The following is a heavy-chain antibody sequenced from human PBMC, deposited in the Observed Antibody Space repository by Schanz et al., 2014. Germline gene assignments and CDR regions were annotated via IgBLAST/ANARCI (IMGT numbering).Heavy chain of an antibody. CDR1: GFNFSSYG. CDR2: IRSSSSYT. D-gene: IGHD6-13*01. CDR3: ARLDSSSWYPRY. Sequence: VQLVESGGGVVQPGRSLRLSCAASGFNFSSYGMHWVRQAPGKGLEWVSYIRSSSSYTNYADSVKGRFTTSRDNGKKSMYLQMNSLRAEDTAVYYCARLDSSSWYPRYWGQGTLVTVSS. J-gene: IGHJ4*02. V-gene: IGHV3-21*05.